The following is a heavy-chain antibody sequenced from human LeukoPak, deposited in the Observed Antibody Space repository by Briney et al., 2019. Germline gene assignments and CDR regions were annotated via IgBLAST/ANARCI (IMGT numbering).Heavy chain of an antibody. V-gene: IGHV3-30-3*01. D-gene: IGHD6-13*01. J-gene: IGHJ4*02. CDR3: AGYSSSWYYFDY. Sequence: GGSLRLSCAASGFTFSSYAMHWVRQAPGKGLEWVAVISYDGSNKYYADSVKGRFTISRDNSKNTLYLQMSSLRAEDTAVYYCAGYSSSWYYFDYWGQGTLVTVSS. CDR2: ISYDGSNK. CDR1: GFTFSSYA.